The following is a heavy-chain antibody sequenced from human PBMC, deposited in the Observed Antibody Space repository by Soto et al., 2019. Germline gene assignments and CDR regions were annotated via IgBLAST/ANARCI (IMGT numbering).Heavy chain of an antibody. D-gene: IGHD3-22*01. CDR2: MHYSGTT. J-gene: IGHJ4*02. Sequence: SETLSLTCTVSGGSISSYCWSWIRQSPGKGLEWIGYMHYSGTTNYNPSLKSRVTTSVDTSRNQFSLKLSSVTAADTAVYYCARSIDSSGYYFSNCWGQGTLVTVSS. CDR1: GGSISSYC. V-gene: IGHV4-59*01. CDR3: ARSIDSSGYYFSNC.